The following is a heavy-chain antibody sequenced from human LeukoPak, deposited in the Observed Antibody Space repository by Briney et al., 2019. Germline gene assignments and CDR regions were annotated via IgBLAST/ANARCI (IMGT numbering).Heavy chain of an antibody. CDR3: ARDRGSNDPIDY. J-gene: IGHJ4*02. CDR2: IWHDGRNK. Sequence: GRPVRLPRSASGFTFRSYGMHWVPQAPGKGLEGVAVIWHDGRNKYYADSVKGRFTISRDNSKNTLYLQMSSLRAEDTAVYYCARDRGSNDPIDYWGQGTLVTVSS. CDR1: GFTFRSYG. V-gene: IGHV3-33*01. D-gene: IGHD1-26*01.